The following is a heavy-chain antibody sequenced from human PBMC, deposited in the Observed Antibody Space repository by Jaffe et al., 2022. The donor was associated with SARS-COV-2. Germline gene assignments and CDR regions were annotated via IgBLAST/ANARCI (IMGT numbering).Heavy chain of an antibody. D-gene: IGHD2-15*01. Sequence: EVQLLESGGGLVQPGGSLRLSCEASGFTFSSYAMSWVRQAPGKGLEWVSGISGNGGSTYYGDSVKGRFTISRDNSKGTLYVQMNSLRADDTAVYHCARALRHCSGGACYYYGMDVWGQGTTVTVSS. CDR3: ARALRHCSGGACYYYGMDV. J-gene: IGHJ6*02. CDR2: ISGNGGST. V-gene: IGHV3-23*01. CDR1: GFTFSSYA.